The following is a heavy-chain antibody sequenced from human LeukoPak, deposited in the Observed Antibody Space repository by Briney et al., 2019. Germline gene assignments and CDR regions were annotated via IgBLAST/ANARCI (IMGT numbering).Heavy chain of an antibody. CDR2: IYYSGST. J-gene: IGHJ6*02. CDR3: ARLDYHYYGMDV. Sequence: PSQTLSLTCAVSGGSISSGGYSWSWIRQPPGKGLEWIGYIYYSGSTNYNPSLKSRVTVSVDTSKNQFSLQLNSVTAADTAVYYCARLDYHYYGMDVWGQGTTVTVSS. V-gene: IGHV4-30-4*07. CDR1: GGSISSGGYS.